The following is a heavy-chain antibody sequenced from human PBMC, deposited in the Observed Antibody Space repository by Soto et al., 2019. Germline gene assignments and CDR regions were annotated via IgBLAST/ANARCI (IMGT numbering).Heavy chain of an antibody. J-gene: IGHJ6*02. CDR2: FYHSGST. CDR3: ARDAIVVVTSNYYGMDI. V-gene: IGHV4-38-2*02. Sequence: SANLSVTCTVSCYSTSSGCYWGWIRQPPGKGLECVGSFYHSGSTYYNPSLKSRVTISVDTSKNQFSLKLSSVTAADTAVYYCARDAIVVVTSNYYGMDIWGQGTTVTVS. CDR1: CYSTSSGCY. D-gene: IGHD2-21*02.